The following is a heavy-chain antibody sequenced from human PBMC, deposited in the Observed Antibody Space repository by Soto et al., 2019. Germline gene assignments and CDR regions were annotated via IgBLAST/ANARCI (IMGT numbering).Heavy chain of an antibody. J-gene: IGHJ5*02. CDR1: GFSLTTSGVG. V-gene: IGHV2-5*02. D-gene: IGHD2-2*01. CDR2: IYWDDDK. CDR3: GRGVRSCTTTRCPIWFGP. Sequence: QITLKESGPTLVKPTQTLTLTCTFSGFSLTTSGVGVGWISQPPGKALEWLALIYWDDDKRYSQSLKNRLTITKDTYKNQVVLTMANMDPVDTATYYCGRGVRSCTTTRCPIWFGPWGQGTLVTVSS.